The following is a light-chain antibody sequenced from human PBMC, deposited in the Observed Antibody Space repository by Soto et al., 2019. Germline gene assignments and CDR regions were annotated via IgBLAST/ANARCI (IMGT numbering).Light chain of an antibody. CDR3: MQALQTPYT. J-gene: IGKJ2*01. V-gene: IGKV2-28*01. Sequence: DIVMTQSPLSLPVTPGEPASISCRSSQSLLHSNGYNYLDWYLQKPGQSPQLLIYLGSNRASGVPDGFSGSGSGTDFTLKISRVEAEDVGVYYCMQALQTPYTFGQGIKVDIK. CDR1: QSLLHSNGYNY. CDR2: LGS.